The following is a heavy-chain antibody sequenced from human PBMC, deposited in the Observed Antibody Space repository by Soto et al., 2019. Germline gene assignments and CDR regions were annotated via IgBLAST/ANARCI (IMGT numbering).Heavy chain of an antibody. V-gene: IGHV1-18*01. CDR1: GCTFSNYG. CDR2: ISLYSDGT. J-gene: IGHJ5*02. CDR3: ARVVQGAEAWFGH. D-gene: IGHD2-2*01. Sequence: ASVKVSCKTSGCTFSNYGITWVRQAPGQPLEWLGWISLYSDGTNYAQKFQGRVSMTTDTSTTTAYMELRSLRSDDTAVYYCARVVQGAEAWFGHWGQGTLVTVSS.